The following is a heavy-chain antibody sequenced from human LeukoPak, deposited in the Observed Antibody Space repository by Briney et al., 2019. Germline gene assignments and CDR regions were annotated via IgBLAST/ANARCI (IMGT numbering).Heavy chain of an antibody. CDR1: GFTFSSYA. CDR3: ARVRYSSSWYYFDY. V-gene: IGHV3-23*01. D-gene: IGHD6-13*01. CDR2: ISGSGGST. J-gene: IGHJ4*02. Sequence: PGGSLRLSCAASGFTFSSYAMSWVRQAPGKGLEWVSAISGSGGSTYYADSVKGRFTISRDNAKNSLYLQMNSLRAEDTAVYYCARVRYSSSWYYFDYWGQGTLVTVSS.